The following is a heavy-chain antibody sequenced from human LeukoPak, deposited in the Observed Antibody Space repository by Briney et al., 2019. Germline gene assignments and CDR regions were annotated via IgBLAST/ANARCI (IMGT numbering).Heavy chain of an antibody. CDR3: AREMVRGLYYYYYMDV. V-gene: IGHV4-59*12. J-gene: IGHJ6*03. CDR2: IYYSGTT. D-gene: IGHD3-10*01. CDR1: GVSISTYY. Sequence: SETLSLTCTVSGVSISTYYWSWIRQPPGKGLEWIGCIYYSGTTNYNPSLKSRVTISVDTSKNQFSLKLSSVTAADTAVYYCAREMVRGLYYYYYMDVWGKGTTVTVSS.